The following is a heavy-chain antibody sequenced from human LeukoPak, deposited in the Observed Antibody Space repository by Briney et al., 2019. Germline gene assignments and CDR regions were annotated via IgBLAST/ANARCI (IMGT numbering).Heavy chain of an antibody. CDR1: DGSINIDTYY. D-gene: IGHD2-15*01. Sequence: SQTLSLTCTVSDGSINIDTYYWSWIRQPAGKGLECIGYIYYSGSTNYNPSLKSRVTMSIDTSKSQFSLKLSSVTAADTAVYYXXXXVLGXCSGDXCSXFRDVWGKGTTVTVSS. V-gene: IGHV4-61*09. CDR3: XXXVLGXCSGDXCSXFRDV. J-gene: IGHJ6*04. CDR2: IYYSGST.